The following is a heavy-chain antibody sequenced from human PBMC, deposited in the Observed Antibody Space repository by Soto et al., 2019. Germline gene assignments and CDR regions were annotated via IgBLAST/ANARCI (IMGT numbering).Heavy chain of an antibody. CDR2: VFHSGSV. J-gene: IGHJ6*02. CDR3: AREDDGGDRDYYGLDV. D-gene: IGHD2-21*02. V-gene: IGHV4-30-4*08. Sequence: WTWIRQSPGKGLEWIGYVFHSGSVLYNPPLKSRLNISVDTSKNQFSLRLSSVTAADTAVYFCAREDDGGDRDYYGLDVWGQGTTVTVPS.